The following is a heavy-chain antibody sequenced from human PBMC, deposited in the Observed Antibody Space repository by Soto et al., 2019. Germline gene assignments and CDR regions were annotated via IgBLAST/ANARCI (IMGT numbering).Heavy chain of an antibody. J-gene: IGHJ6*03. D-gene: IGHD6-13*01. CDR1: GGSIRSYC. CDR2: ICNSGTT. V-gene: IGHV4-59*01. Sequence: SETLSLTCTVSGGSIRSYCWTWIRQPPGEGLEWIGCICNSGTTNYNPSLKSRVAISVDTSKNQFSLKLSSVTAADTAVYYCARVGIAAAGYYYYYMDVWGKGTTVTVSS. CDR3: ARVGIAAAGYYYYYMDV.